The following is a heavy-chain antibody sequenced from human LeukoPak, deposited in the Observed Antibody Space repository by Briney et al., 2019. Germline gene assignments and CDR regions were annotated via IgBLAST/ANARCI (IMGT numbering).Heavy chain of an antibody. CDR1: GFSFSNYD. D-gene: IGHD3-3*01. Sequence: GGSLRLSCAASGFSFSNYDIHWVRQAPGKGLEWVARIRYDGSKKYFADSVKGRFTISRDNSKNTLYLHMNSLRAEDTAVYYCAKLVDQVWSGLINWGQGTLVTVSS. CDR2: IRYDGSKK. V-gene: IGHV3-30*02. CDR3: AKLVDQVWSGLIN. J-gene: IGHJ4*02.